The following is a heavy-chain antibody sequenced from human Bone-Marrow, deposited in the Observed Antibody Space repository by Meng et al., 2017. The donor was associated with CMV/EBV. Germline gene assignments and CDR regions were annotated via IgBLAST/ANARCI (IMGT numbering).Heavy chain of an antibody. D-gene: IGHD3-22*01. J-gene: IGHJ5*02. CDR3: ATPGDSSGSMEFDP. CDR2: IIPILGIA. Sequence: SVKDSCKASGGTFSSYAISWVRQAPGQGLEWMGGIIPILGIANYAQKFQGRVTITADKSTSTAYMELSSLRSDDTAVYYCATPGDSSGSMEFDPWGQGTLVTVSS. CDR1: GGTFSSYA. V-gene: IGHV1-69*10.